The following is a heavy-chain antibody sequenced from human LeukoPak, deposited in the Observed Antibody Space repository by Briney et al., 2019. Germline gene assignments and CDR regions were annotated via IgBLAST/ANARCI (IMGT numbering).Heavy chain of an antibody. Sequence: PGGSLRLSCAASGFTFSSYNMNWVRQAPGKGLKWVSSISSSSSYIYYADSVKGRFTISRDNAKNSLYLQMNSLRAEDTAVYYCARGMYYYGSGSSFDNWGQGTLVTVSS. V-gene: IGHV3-21*01. CDR3: ARGMYYYGSGSSFDN. CDR1: GFTFSSYN. CDR2: ISSSSSYI. J-gene: IGHJ4*02. D-gene: IGHD3-10*01.